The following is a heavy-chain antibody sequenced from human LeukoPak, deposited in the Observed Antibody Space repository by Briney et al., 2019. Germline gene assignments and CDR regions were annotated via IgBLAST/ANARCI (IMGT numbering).Heavy chain of an antibody. V-gene: IGHV4-34*01. CDR1: GGSFSGYY. J-gene: IGHJ6*03. D-gene: IGHD2-2*01. CDR3: ARGGLQGVVPSYMDA. Sequence: PSETLSLTCAVYGGSFSGYYWSWIRQPPGKGLEWIGEINHSGSTNYNPSLKSRVTISVDTSKNQFSLKLSSVTAADTAVYYCARGGLQGVVPSYMDAWGKGTTVTVSS. CDR2: INHSGST.